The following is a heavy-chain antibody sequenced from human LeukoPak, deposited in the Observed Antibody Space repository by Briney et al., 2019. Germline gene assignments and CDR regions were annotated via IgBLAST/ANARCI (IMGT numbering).Heavy chain of an antibody. CDR2: ISSGGTNT. CDR3: AKRGIAAAASFDY. J-gene: IGHJ4*02. CDR1: GFTFSSFG. V-gene: IGHV3-48*01. Sequence: GGSLRLSCAASGFTFSSFGMNWVRQAPGKGLEWVSYISSGGTNTDYTGSVKGRFTISRDNAKNSLYLQMNSLRAEDTAVYYCAKRGIAAAASFDYWGQGTLVTVSS. D-gene: IGHD6-13*01.